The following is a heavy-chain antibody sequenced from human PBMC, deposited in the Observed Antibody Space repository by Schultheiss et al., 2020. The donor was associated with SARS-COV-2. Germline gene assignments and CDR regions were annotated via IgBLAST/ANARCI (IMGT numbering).Heavy chain of an antibody. CDR1: GGSFSGYY. CDR3: ARDGLSSIAARAYYYYYGMDV. J-gene: IGHJ6*02. D-gene: IGHD6-6*01. Sequence: SETLSLTCAVYGGSFSGYYWSWIRQPPGKGLEWIGEINHSGSTNYNPSLKSRVTISVDTSKNQFSLKLSSVTAADTAVYYCARDGLSSIAARAYYYYYGMDVWGQGTTVTVSS. V-gene: IGHV4-34*01. CDR2: INHSGST.